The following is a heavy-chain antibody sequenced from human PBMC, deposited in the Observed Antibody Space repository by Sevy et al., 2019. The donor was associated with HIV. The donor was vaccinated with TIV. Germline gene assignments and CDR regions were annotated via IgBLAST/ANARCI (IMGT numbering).Heavy chain of an antibody. J-gene: IGHJ6*02. D-gene: IGHD1-7*01. CDR1: GDSVSSSSAA. CDR3: ARGDELNAYYYGMDV. Sequence: SQTLSLTCAISGDSVSSSSAAWNWFRQSPSRGLEWLGRTYYRSKWYRDYEVTVKGRVTINPDPSRDQFSLLLESVTPGDTAVYFGARGDELNAYYYGMDVWGQGTTVTVSS. CDR2: TYYRSKWYR. V-gene: IGHV6-1*01.